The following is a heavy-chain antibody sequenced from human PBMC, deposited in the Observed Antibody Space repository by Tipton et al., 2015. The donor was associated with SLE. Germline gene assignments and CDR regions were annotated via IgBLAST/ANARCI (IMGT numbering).Heavy chain of an antibody. Sequence: SLRLSCAASGFTFSSYEVNWVRQAPGKGLEWVSYISSSGSTIYYADSVKGRFTISRDNAKNSLYLQMNSLRAEDTAVYYCARRSAAGTTDYWGQGTLVTVSS. CDR3: ARRSAAGTTDY. J-gene: IGHJ4*02. D-gene: IGHD1-7*01. CDR2: ISSSGSTI. V-gene: IGHV3-48*03. CDR1: GFTFSSYE.